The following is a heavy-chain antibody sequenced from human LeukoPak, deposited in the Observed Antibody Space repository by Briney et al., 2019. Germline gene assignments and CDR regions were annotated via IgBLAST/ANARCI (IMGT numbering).Heavy chain of an antibody. CDR2: INHSGST. CDR3: ARDAGSFDY. CDR1: GGSFSGYY. D-gene: IGHD2-2*01. V-gene: IGHV4-34*01. J-gene: IGHJ4*02. Sequence: PSETLSLTRAVYGGSFSGYYWSWIRQPPGKGLEWIGEINHSGSTNYNPSLKSRVTISVDTSKNQFSLKLSSVTAADTAVYYCARDAGSFDYWGQGTLVTVSS.